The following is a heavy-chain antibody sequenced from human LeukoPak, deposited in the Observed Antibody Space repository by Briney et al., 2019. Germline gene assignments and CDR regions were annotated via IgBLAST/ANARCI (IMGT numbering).Heavy chain of an antibody. D-gene: IGHD4-17*01. CDR1: GFTFSRYS. CDR3: ARGGDYGDYFDY. Sequence: GGSLRLSCAASGFTFSRYSMNWVRQAPGKGLEWVSSISSSSSYIYYADSVKGRFTISRDNAKNSLYLQMNSLRAEDTAVYYCARGGDYGDYFDYWGQGTLVTVSS. V-gene: IGHV3-21*01. CDR2: ISSSSSYI. J-gene: IGHJ4*02.